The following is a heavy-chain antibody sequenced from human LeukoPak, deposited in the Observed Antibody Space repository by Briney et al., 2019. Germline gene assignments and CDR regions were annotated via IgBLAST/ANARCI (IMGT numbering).Heavy chain of an antibody. D-gene: IGHD4-17*01. Sequence: GGSLRLSCAASGFTFSSYEMNWVRQAPGKGLEWVSYISSSGSTIYYADSVKGRFTISRDNAKNSLYLQMNSLRAEDTAVYYCARSGYDYGAYLNWFDPWGQGTLVTVSS. V-gene: IGHV3-48*03. CDR2: ISSSGSTI. CDR1: GFTFSSYE. J-gene: IGHJ5*02. CDR3: ARSGYDYGAYLNWFDP.